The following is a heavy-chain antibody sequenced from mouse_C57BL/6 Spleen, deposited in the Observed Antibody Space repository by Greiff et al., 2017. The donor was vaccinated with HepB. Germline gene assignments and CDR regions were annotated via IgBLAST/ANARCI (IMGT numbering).Heavy chain of an antibody. J-gene: IGHJ3*01. CDR3: ARRDDGYYVPFAY. D-gene: IGHD2-3*01. CDR2: INPNNGGT. CDR1: GYTFTDYY. Sequence: EVQLQQSGPELVKPGVSVKISCKASGYTFTDYYMNWVKQSHGKSLEWIGDINPNNGGTSYNQKFKGKATLTVDKSSSTAYMELRSLTSEDSAVYYCARRDDGYYVPFAYWGQGTLVTVSA. V-gene: IGHV1-26*01.